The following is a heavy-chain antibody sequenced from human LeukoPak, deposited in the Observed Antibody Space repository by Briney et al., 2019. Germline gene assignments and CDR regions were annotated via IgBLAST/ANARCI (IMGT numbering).Heavy chain of an antibody. CDR3: ARVGMITFGGVIAPDS. CDR1: GYTFTSYG. V-gene: IGHV1-18*01. CDR2: ISAYNGNT. Sequence: ASVKVSCKASGYTFTSYGISWVRQAPGQGLEWMGWISAYNGNTNYAQKLQGRVTMTTDTSTSTAYMELRSLRSDDTAVYYCARVGMITFGGVIAPDSWGQGPLVTVSS. D-gene: IGHD3-16*02. J-gene: IGHJ5*02.